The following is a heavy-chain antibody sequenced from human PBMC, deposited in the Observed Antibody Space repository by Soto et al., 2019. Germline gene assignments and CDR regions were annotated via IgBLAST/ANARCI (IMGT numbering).Heavy chain of an antibody. Sequence: SETLSLTCAVSGYSISSGYYWGWIRQPPGKGLEWIGSIYHSGSTYYNPSLKSRVTISVDTSKNQFSLKLSSVTAADTAVYYCARDRVDTAMVPRNFYYYGMDVWGQGTTVTVSS. CDR2: IYHSGST. D-gene: IGHD5-18*01. V-gene: IGHV4-38-2*02. J-gene: IGHJ6*02. CDR3: ARDRVDTAMVPRNFYYYGMDV. CDR1: GYSISSGYY.